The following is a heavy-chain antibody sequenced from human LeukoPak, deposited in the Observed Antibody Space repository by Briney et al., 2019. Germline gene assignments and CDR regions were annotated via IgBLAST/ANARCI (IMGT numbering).Heavy chain of an antibody. V-gene: IGHV1-3*01. CDR3: AREGVAATRVYYFDY. D-gene: IGHD2-15*01. J-gene: IGHJ4*02. Sequence: FQGRVTITRDTSASTAYMELSSLRSDDTAVYYCAREGVAATRVYYFDYWGQGTLVTVSS.